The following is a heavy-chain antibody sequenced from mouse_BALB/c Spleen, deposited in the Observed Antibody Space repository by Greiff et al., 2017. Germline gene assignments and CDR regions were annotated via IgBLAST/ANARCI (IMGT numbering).Heavy chain of an antibody. CDR2: IWRGGST. Sequence: QVQLKESGPSLVQPSQSLSITCTVSGFSLTSYGVHWVRQSPGKALEWLGVIWRGGSTDYNAAFMSRLSITKDNSKSQVFFKMNSLQADDTAIYYCAKTLTGTSKAMDYWGQGTSVTVSS. CDR3: AKTLTGTSKAMDY. D-gene: IGHD4-1*01. J-gene: IGHJ4*01. CDR1: GFSLTSYG. V-gene: IGHV2-5-1*01.